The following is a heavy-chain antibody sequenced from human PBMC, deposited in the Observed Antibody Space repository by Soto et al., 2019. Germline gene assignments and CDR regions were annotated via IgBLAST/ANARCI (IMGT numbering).Heavy chain of an antibody. D-gene: IGHD3-3*01. Sequence: GGSLRLSCAASGFTVSNYWMNWVRQAPGKGLVWVSHIKSDGTTSYADSVEGRFTVSRDDAKNTFYLQMNSLTAEDTAVYYCAKDRGEEGLKFLEWFGGMDVWGHGTTGTV. CDR3: AKDRGEEGLKFLEWFGGMDV. J-gene: IGHJ6*02. V-gene: IGHV3-74*01. CDR2: IKSDGTT. CDR1: GFTVSNYW.